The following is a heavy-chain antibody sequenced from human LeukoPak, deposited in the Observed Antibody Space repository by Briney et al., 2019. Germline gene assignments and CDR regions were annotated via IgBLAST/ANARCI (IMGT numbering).Heavy chain of an antibody. CDR3: TTHTYITIFGVVIQFDAFDI. V-gene: IGHV3-15*01. J-gene: IGHJ3*02. D-gene: IGHD3-3*01. CDR1: GFTFSNAW. Sequence: GGSLRLSCAASGFTFSNAWMSWVRQAPGKGLEWVGRIKSKTDGGTTDYAAPVKGRFTISRDDSKNTLYLQMNSLKTEDTAVYYCTTHTYITIFGVVIQFDAFDIWGQGTMVTVSS. CDR2: IKSKTDGGTT.